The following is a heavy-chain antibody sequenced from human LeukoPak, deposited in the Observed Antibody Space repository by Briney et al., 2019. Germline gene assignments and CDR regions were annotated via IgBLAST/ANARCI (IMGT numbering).Heavy chain of an antibody. J-gene: IGHJ5*02. V-gene: IGHV4-61*02. Sequence: PSETLSLTCTVSGGSISSGSYYWSWIRQPAGKGLEWIGRIYTSGSTNCNPSLKSRVTMSVDTSKSQFSLKLSSVTAADTAVYYCARARYDKSWFDPWGQGTLVTVSS. D-gene: IGHD3-9*01. CDR1: GGSISSGSYY. CDR3: ARARYDKSWFDP. CDR2: IYTSGST.